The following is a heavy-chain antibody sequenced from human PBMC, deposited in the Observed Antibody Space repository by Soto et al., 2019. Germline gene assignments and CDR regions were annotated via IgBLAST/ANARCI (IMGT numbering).Heavy chain of an antibody. CDR1: GFTFSNAW. CDR2: IKSKTDGGTT. V-gene: IGHV3-15*01. CDR3: TTKRNFIGYCSGGSCYSRSDWFDP. Sequence: GGSLRLSCAASGFTFSNAWMSWVRQAPGKGLEWVGRIKSKTDGGTTDYAAPVKGRFTISRDDSKKTLYLQMNSLKTEDTAVYYCTTKRNFIGYCSGGSCYSRSDWFDPWGQGTLVTVSS. J-gene: IGHJ5*02. D-gene: IGHD2-15*01.